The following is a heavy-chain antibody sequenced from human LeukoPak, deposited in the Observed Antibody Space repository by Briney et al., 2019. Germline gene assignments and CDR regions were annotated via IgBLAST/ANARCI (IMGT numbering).Heavy chain of an antibody. V-gene: IGHV1-2*02. J-gene: IGHJ5*02. D-gene: IGHD3-3*01. CDR2: INPNSGDT. Sequence: VSVTVSCKTSGYTFTGYYLQWVRQAPGQGLEWMGWINPNSGDTNHAQKFQGRVTMTRDTSISTAFMELSSLTSGDTAVYYCARGSDSDFWSGYQAYFGPWGQGTLVTVSS. CDR3: ARGSDSDFWSGYQAYFGP. CDR1: GYTFTGYY.